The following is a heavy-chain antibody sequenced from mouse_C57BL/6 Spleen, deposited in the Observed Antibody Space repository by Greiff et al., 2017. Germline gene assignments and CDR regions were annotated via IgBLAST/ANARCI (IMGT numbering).Heavy chain of an antibody. Sequence: VQLQQPGAELVKPGASVKLSCKASGYTFTSYWMHWVKQRPGQGLEWIGMIHPNSGSTNYNEKFKSKATLTVDKSSSTAYMQLSSLTSEDSAVYYCARSGSKGETTWFAYWGQGTLVTVSA. V-gene: IGHV1-64*01. CDR1: GYTFTSYW. CDR2: IHPNSGST. D-gene: IGHD3-1*01. J-gene: IGHJ3*01. CDR3: ARSGSKGETTWFAY.